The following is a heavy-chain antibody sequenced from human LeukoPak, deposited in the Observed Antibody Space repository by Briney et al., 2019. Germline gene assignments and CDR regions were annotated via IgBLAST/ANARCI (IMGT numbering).Heavy chain of an antibody. D-gene: IGHD3-10*01. CDR1: GFTFSSYA. Sequence: GGSLRLSCAASGFTFSSYAMHWVRQAPGKGLEWVAFTRYDGSNKYYADSVKGRFTISRDNSKNTLYLQMNSLRAEDTAVYYCAKDQSLLLWFGESYYFDYWGQGTLVTVSS. CDR3: AKDQSLLLWFGESYYFDY. J-gene: IGHJ4*02. CDR2: TRYDGSNK. V-gene: IGHV3-30*02.